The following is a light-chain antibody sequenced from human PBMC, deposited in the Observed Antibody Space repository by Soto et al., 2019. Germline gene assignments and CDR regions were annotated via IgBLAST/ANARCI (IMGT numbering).Light chain of an antibody. Sequence: QSALTQPPSVSGSPGQSVTISCTGTSSEVGKYDRVSWYQQPPGTAPKLIIYEVTNRPSGVPARFSGSKSGNTASLTISGLQAEDEADYYCSSYTSTSRYVFGAGTKVTVL. CDR2: EVT. CDR3: SSYTSTSRYV. J-gene: IGLJ1*01. V-gene: IGLV2-18*02. CDR1: SSEVGKYDR.